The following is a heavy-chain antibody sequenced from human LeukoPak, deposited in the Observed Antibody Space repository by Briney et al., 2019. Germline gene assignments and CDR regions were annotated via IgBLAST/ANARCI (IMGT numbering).Heavy chain of an antibody. CDR1: GGTFSSYA. V-gene: IGHV1-69*04. Sequence: ASVKVSCKASGGTFSSYAISWVRQAPGQGLEWMGRIIPILGITNYAQKFQGRVTITADKSTSTAYMVLSSLRSDDTAVYYCARDPSGGYVPYFDYWGQGTLVTVSS. CDR3: ARDPSGGYVPYFDY. CDR2: IIPILGIT. D-gene: IGHD3-16*01. J-gene: IGHJ4*02.